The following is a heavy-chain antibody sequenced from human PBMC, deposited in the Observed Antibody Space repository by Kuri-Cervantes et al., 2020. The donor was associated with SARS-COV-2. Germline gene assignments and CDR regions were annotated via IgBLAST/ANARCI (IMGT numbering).Heavy chain of an antibody. CDR1: GDTFTSYY. CDR2: INPSGGST. J-gene: IGHJ4*02. V-gene: IGHV1-46*01. D-gene: IGHD6-13*01. CDR3: ARGVSHIAAAGLYYFDY. Sequence: ASVKVSCKASGDTFTSYYMHWVRQAPGQGLEWMRIINPSGGSTSYAQKFQGRVTMTRDTSTSTVYMELSSLRSEDTAVYYCARGVSHIAAAGLYYFDYWGQGTLVTVSS.